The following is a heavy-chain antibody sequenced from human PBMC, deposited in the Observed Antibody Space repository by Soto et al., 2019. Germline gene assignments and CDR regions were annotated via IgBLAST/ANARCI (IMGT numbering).Heavy chain of an antibody. J-gene: IGHJ4*02. V-gene: IGHV1-69*12. CDR1: GGTFSSYA. CDR2: IIPIFGTA. CDR3: ASSKMATSPSRYYFEY. Sequence: QVQLVQSGAEVKKPGSSVKVSCKASGGTFSSYAISWVRQAPGQGLEWMGGIIPIFGTANYAQKFQGRVTITADESTSTAYMELSSLRSEDTAVYYCASSKMATSPSRYYFEYWGEGTLVTVSS. D-gene: IGHD5-12*01.